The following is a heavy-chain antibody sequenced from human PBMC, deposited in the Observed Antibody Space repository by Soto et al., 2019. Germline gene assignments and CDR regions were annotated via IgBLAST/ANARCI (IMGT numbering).Heavy chain of an antibody. J-gene: IGHJ4*02. CDR1: GGSFSGYY. CDR3: ARDLGYCSSTSCLGGGYFDY. V-gene: IGHV4-34*01. D-gene: IGHD2-2*01. CDR2: INHSGST. Sequence: SETLSLTCAVYGGSFSGYYWSWIRQPPGKGLEWIGEINHSGSTNYNPSLKSRVTISVDTSKNQFSLKLSSVTAADTAVYYCARDLGYCSSTSCLGGGYFDYWGQGTLVTVSS.